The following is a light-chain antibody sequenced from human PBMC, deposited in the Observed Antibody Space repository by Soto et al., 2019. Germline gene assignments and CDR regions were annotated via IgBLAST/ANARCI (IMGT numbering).Light chain of an antibody. V-gene: IGKV3-20*01. Sequence: DIVLTQSPATLSLSPGERATLSCRASQSISSNLAWYQQKPGQAPRLLIYGASSRAAGVPDRFSGSWSGTDFTLTISSLEPEDFAVYFCHQFATSRTFGQGTKVDIK. CDR3: HQFATSRT. CDR2: GAS. CDR1: QSISSN. J-gene: IGKJ1*01.